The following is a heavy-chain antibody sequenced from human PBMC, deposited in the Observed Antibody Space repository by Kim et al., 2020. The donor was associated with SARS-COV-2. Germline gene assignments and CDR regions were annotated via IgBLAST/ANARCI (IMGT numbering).Heavy chain of an antibody. CDR3: ARANVVMVVYDY. J-gene: IGHJ4*02. D-gene: IGHD2-15*01. Sequence: HNPSHKRPVTISVDTSKNQFSLKLSSVTAADTAVYYCARANVVMVVYDYWGQGTLVTVSS. V-gene: IGHV4-39*01.